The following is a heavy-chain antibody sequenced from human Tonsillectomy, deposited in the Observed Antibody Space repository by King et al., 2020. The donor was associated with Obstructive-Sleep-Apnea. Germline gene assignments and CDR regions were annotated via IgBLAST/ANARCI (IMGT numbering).Heavy chain of an antibody. CDR2: IIPIFGTA. CDR3: ARSTYGSGGSCYSFNYYYYGMDV. J-gene: IGHJ6*02. CDR1: GGTFSSYA. V-gene: IGHV1-69*01. D-gene: IGHD2-15*01. Sequence: QLVQSGAEVKKPGSSVKVSCKASGGTFSSYAISWVRQAPGQGLEWMGGIIPIFGTATYAQKFQGRVTITADESTSTAYMELSSLRSADTAVYYCARSTYGSGGSCYSFNYYYYGMDVWGQGTTVTVSS.